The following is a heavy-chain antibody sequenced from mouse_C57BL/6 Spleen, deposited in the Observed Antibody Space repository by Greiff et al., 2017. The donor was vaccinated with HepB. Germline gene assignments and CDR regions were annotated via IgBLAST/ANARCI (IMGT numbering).Heavy chain of an antibody. V-gene: IGHV5-4*01. J-gene: IGHJ2*01. CDR1: GFTFSSYA. CDR3: AREGDYYGSSSYYFDY. CDR2: ISDGGSYT. Sequence: VKLVESGGGLVKPGGSLKLSCAASGFTFSSYAMSWVRQTPEKRLEWVATISDGGSYTYYPDNVKGRFTISRDNAKNNLYLQRSHLKSEDTAMYYCAREGDYYGSSSYYFDYWGQGTTLTVSS. D-gene: IGHD1-1*01.